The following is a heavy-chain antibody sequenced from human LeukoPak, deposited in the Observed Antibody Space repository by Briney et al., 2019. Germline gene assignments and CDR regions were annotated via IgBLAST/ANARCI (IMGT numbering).Heavy chain of an antibody. CDR3: AKAGAVVVVAAKYFDY. CDR1: GFSFSSYW. J-gene: IGHJ4*02. D-gene: IGHD2-15*01. Sequence: PGGSLRLSCAASGFSFSSYWMHWVRQAPGKGLVWVSDISGSGGSTYYADSVKGRFTISRDNSKNTLYLQMNSLRAEDTAVYYCAKAGAVVVVAAKYFDYWGQGTLVTVSS. V-gene: IGHV3-23*01. CDR2: ISGSGGST.